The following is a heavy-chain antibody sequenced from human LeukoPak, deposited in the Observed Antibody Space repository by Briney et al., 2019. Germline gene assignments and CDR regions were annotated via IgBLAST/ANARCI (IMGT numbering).Heavy chain of an antibody. J-gene: IGHJ4*02. CDR3: AKPATYYDILTGYDH. D-gene: IGHD3-9*01. CDR1: GFTFSSYA. CDR2: ISGSGGRT. V-gene: IGHV3-23*01. Sequence: GGSLRLSCAASGFTFSSYAMSWVRQAPGKGLEWVSAISGSGGRTDYADSVKGRFTISRDNSKNSLYLQMISLRAEDTALYYCAKPATYYDILTGYDHWGQGTLVTVSS.